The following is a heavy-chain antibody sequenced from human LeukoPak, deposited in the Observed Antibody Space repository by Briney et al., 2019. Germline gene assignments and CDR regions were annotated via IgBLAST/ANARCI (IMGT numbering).Heavy chain of an antibody. CDR2: VST. J-gene: IGHJ4*02. CDR1: GGSISSSSHY. D-gene: IGHD4-11*01. CDR3: ARGFYSPHY. Sequence: SETLSLTCTVSGGSISSSSHYWGWIRQPPGKGLEWIGVSTYYNPSLKNRVTISRDTSKNQFSLKLSSVTAADTAVYYCARGFYSPHYWGQGTLVSVSS. V-gene: IGHV4-39*07.